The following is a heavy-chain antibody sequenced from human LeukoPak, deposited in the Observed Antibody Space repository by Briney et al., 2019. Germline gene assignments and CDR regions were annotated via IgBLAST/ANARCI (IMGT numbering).Heavy chain of an antibody. CDR2: IYHSGST. V-gene: IGHV4-30-2*01. D-gene: IGHD3-10*01. Sequence: PSETLSLTCTVSGGSISSGGYYWSWIRQPPGKGLEWIGYIYHSGSTYYNPSLKSRVTISVDRSKNQFSLKLSPVTAADTAVYYCARGRVRGVIEDWFDPWGQGTLVTVSS. CDR3: ARGRVRGVIEDWFDP. CDR1: GGSISSGGYY. J-gene: IGHJ5*02.